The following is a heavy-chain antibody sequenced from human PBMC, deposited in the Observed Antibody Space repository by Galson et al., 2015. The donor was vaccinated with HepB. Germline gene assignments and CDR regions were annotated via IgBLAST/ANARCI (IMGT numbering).Heavy chain of an antibody. D-gene: IGHD2-15*01. Sequence: SVKVSCKASGGTFSRYGISWVRQAPGQGLEWMGGIIPIFGTANYAQKFQGRVTITADESTSTAYMEQSSLRSEDTAVYYCARGGTSVVGGTPNWFDPWGQGTLVTVSS. CDR3: ARGGTSVVGGTPNWFDP. J-gene: IGHJ5*02. V-gene: IGHV1-69*13. CDR2: IIPIFGTA. CDR1: GGTFSRYG.